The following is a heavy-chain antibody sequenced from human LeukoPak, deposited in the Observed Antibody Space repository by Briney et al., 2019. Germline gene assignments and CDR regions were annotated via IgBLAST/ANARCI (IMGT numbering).Heavy chain of an antibody. CDR3: ARAQRNSGSYFNPPDY. Sequence: SETLSLTCAVYGGSFCGYYWSWKRQPPGKGLEWIGEINHSGSTNYNPSLKSRVTISVDTSKNQFSLKLSSVTAADTAVYYCARAQRNSGSYFNPPDYWGQGTLLTVSS. J-gene: IGHJ4*02. D-gene: IGHD1-26*01. CDR1: GGSFCGYY. V-gene: IGHV4-34*01. CDR2: INHSGST.